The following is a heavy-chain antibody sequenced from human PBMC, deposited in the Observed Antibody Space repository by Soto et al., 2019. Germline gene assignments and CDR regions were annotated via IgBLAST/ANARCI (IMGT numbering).Heavy chain of an antibody. CDR3: ANDTVWCGELLCRNAFDI. CDR1: GFTFSSYA. D-gene: IGHD3-10*01. CDR2: ISGSGGST. Sequence: EVQLLESGGGLVQPGGSLRLSCAASGFTFSSYAMSWVRQAPGKGLEWVSAISGSGGSTYYADSVKGRLTISRDNSKNPLYLKMNSRGAEDTAVYYCANDTVWCGELLCRNAFDIWGQGTMVTVSS. J-gene: IGHJ3*02. V-gene: IGHV3-23*01.